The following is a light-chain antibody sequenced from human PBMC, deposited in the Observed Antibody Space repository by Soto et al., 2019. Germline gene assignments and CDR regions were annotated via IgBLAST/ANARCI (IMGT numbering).Light chain of an antibody. J-gene: IGLJ1*01. CDR1: SSDVATYNL. CDR3: CSFVPGTTLYV. V-gene: IGLV2-23*02. CDR2: EVS. Sequence: QSALTQPASMSGSPGQSMTISCAGISSDVATYNLVSWYQQRPGKGPKLIIYEVSKRPSGVSNRFSGSKSGNTASLTISGLQTEDEADYYCCSFVPGTTLYVFAIGTKLTVL.